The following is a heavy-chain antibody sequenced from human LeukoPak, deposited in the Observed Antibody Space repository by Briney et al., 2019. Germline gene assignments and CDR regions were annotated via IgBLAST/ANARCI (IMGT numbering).Heavy chain of an antibody. CDR1: GFTFRSYA. V-gene: IGHV3-23*01. D-gene: IGHD6-6*01. J-gene: IGHJ4*02. CDR3: VKDEWYGSSSYFDF. Sequence: GGSLRLSCAASGFTFRSYAMSWVRQAPGKGLEWVSAISKDADATYYAGSVKGRFTISRDNSKDTLSLQMNSLRAEDTAVYYCVKDEWYGSSSYFDFWGQGTLVTVSS. CDR2: ISKDADAT.